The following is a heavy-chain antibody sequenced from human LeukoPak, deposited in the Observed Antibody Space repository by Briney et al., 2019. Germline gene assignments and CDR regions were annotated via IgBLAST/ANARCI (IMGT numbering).Heavy chain of an antibody. V-gene: IGHV3-33*01. D-gene: IGHD3-10*01. J-gene: IGHJ4*02. CDR3: AREMGSVYFDY. Sequence: GGSLRLSCAASGFSFSSNGMHWVRQAPGKGLEWVAVVSYDGSNKDYSDSVKGRFTISRDNSKNTVNLQMNSLRVEDTAVYYCAREMGSVYFDYWGQGTLVTVSS. CDR2: VSYDGSNK. CDR1: GFSFSSNG.